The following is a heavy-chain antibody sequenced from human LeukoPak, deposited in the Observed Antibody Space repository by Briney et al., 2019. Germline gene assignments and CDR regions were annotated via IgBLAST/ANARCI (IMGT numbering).Heavy chain of an antibody. V-gene: IGHV4-30-4*08. CDR2: IYYSGST. Sequence: SQTLSLTCTVSGGTISSGDYYWNWPRQPPGKGLEWIAYIYYSGSTYYNPSLKSRVTISVDTSKSQCSLKLSSVTAADTAVYFCASGRGYSSSSRRFDPWGQGTLVTVSS. D-gene: IGHD6-6*01. CDR3: ASGRGYSSSSRRFDP. J-gene: IGHJ5*02. CDR1: GGTISSGDYY.